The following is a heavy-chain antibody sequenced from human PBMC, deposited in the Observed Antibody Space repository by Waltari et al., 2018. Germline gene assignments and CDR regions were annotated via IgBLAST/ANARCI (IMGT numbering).Heavy chain of an antibody. CDR3: ARVLLRGDYFDY. CDR2: IYYSGST. V-gene: IGHV4-31*03. D-gene: IGHD2-15*01. J-gene: IGHJ4*02. Sequence: QVQLQESGPGLVKPSQTLSLPCTFSGGSISSGGYYWSWTRQHPGKGMEWIGYIYYSGSTYYNPSLKSRVTRSVDTSKNQFSLKLSSVTAADTAVYYCARVLLRGDYFDYWGQGTLVTVSS. CDR1: GGSISSGGYY.